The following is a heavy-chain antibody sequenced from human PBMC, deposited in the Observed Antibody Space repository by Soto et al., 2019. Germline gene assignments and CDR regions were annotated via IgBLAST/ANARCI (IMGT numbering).Heavy chain of an antibody. CDR3: ARGKREEIGELLADY. CDR1: GYTFTSYD. V-gene: IGHV1-8*01. J-gene: IGHJ4*02. Sequence: ASVKVSCKASGYTFTSYDINWVRQATGQGLEWMGWMNPNSGNTGYAQKFQGRVTMTRNTSISTAYMELSSLRSEDTAVYYCARGKREEIGELLADYWGQGTLVTVSS. CDR2: MNPNSGNT. D-gene: IGHD3-10*01.